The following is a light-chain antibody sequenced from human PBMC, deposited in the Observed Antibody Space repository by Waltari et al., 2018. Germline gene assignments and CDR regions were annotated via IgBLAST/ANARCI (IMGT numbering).Light chain of an antibody. Sequence: EIVLTQSPGTASLSPGERVTLSYRASQSVGSSSLAWYQQKPGQAPRLVIYRASMRATGIPDRFSGSGSGTDFSLTISRLEPEDFAVYYCQQHGTLPATFGQGTKVEIK. CDR1: QSVGSSS. J-gene: IGKJ1*01. CDR3: QQHGTLPAT. CDR2: RAS. V-gene: IGKV3-20*01.